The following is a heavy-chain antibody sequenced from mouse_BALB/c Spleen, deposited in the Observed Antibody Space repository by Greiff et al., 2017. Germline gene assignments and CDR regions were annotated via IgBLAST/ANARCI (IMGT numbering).Heavy chain of an antibody. J-gene: IGHJ3*01. CDR3: ARGGYGYGFAY. CDR2: INSNGGST. CDR1: GFTFSSYG. D-gene: IGHD1-2*01. Sequence: EVKLVESGGGLVQPGGSLKLSCAASGFTFSSYGMSWVRQTPDKRLELVATINSNGGSTYYPDSVKGRFTISRDNAKNTLYLQMSSLKSEDTAMYYCARGGYGYGFAYWGQGTLVTVSA. V-gene: IGHV5-6-3*01.